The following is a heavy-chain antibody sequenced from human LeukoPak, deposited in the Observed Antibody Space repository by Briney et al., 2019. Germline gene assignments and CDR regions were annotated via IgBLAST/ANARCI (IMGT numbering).Heavy chain of an antibody. J-gene: IGHJ4*02. V-gene: IGHV3-74*01. Sequence: GGSLRLSCEASGFSFSSYWMHWVRQAPGKGLVWVSRINSDGSTTNYADSVKGRFTISRDNAKNTLYLQMNSLRAEDTAVYYCARDLYGGKGDYWGQGTLVTVSS. CDR1: GFSFSSYW. CDR2: INSDGSTT. D-gene: IGHD4-23*01. CDR3: ARDLYGGKGDY.